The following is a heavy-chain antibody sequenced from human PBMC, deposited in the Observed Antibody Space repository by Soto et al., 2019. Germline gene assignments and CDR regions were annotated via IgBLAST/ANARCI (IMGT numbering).Heavy chain of an antibody. CDR2: ISAYNGNT. V-gene: IGHV1-18*01. CDR1: DYTFTSYG. D-gene: IGHD2-15*01. J-gene: IGHJ4*02. Sequence: QVQLVQSGAEVKKPGASVKVSCKASDYTFTSYGISWVRQAPGQGLEWMGWISAYNGNTNYAQKLQGRVTMTTDTSTSTAYMELRSLRSDDTAVYYCARDRGRGLGYCSGGSCPIDYWGQGTLVTVSS. CDR3: ARDRGRGLGYCSGGSCPIDY.